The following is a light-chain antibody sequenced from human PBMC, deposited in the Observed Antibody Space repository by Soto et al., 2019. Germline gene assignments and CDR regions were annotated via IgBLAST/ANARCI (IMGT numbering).Light chain of an antibody. V-gene: IGKV3-11*01. CDR2: DAS. CDR3: QKRNNWPYT. Sequence: ETVLTQSPATLSLSPGERATLSCRASQSVSSYLAWYQQKPGQAPRLLIYDASNRATGIPARFSGSGSGTDFTLTISSLEPEDFAVYYCQKRNNWPYTYGQGTKLEIK. CDR1: QSVSSY. J-gene: IGKJ2*01.